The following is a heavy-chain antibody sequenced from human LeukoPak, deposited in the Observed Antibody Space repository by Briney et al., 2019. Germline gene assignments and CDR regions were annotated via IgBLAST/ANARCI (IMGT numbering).Heavy chain of an antibody. D-gene: IGHD6-19*01. CDR2: IYPGDSDT. V-gene: IGHV5-51*01. CDR1: GYSFTSYW. J-gene: IGHJ4*02. Sequence: GESLKISCKCSGYSFTSYWITWVGQMPGKGLEWMGIIYPGDSDTRYSPSFQGQVTTSADKSISTAYLQWSSLKASDTAMYYCARRGRYSSGWYADYWGQGTLVTVSS. CDR3: ARRGRYSSGWYADY.